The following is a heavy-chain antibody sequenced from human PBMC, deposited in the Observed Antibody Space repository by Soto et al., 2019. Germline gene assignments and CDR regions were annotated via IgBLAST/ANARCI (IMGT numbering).Heavy chain of an antibody. CDR2: IYSGGST. D-gene: IGHD2-15*01. J-gene: IGHJ4*02. V-gene: IGHV3-53*01. CDR1: GFTVSNNY. CDR3: AREGGGVYCSGGSCYGRYFDF. Sequence: LRLSCAASGFTVSNNYMSWVRQAPGKGLEWVSIIYSGGSTYYADSVQGRFTISRDNSKNTLFLQMSSLRAEDTAVYYCAREGGGVYCSGGSCYGRYFDFWGQGTRVTVSS.